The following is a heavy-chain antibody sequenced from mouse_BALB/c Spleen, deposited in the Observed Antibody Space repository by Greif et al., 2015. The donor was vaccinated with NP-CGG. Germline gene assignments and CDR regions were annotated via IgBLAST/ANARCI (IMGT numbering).Heavy chain of an antibody. V-gene: IGHV1-77*01. CDR1: GYTFTDYY. CDR2: IYPGSGNT. J-gene: IGHJ1*01. CDR3: ARGEEADWYFDV. Sequence: VQLQQSGAELARPGASVKLSCKASGYTFTDYYINWVKQRTGQGLEWIGEIYPGSGNTYYNEKFKGKATLTADKSSSTAYMQLSSLTSEDSAVYFCARGEEADWYFDVWGAGTTVTVSS.